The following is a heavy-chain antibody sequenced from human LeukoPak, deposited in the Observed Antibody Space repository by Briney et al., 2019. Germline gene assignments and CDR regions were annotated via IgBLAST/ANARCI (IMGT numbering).Heavy chain of an antibody. CDR1: GYTFTSYD. Sequence: ASVKVSCKASGYTFTSYDINWARQAPGQGLEWMGWISTNSGNTKYAQKFQDRVTLATDTSTSTAYMELRSLRSDDTAVYYCARDVNYAFDYWGQGTLVTVSS. V-gene: IGHV1-18*01. D-gene: IGHD3-16*01. J-gene: IGHJ4*02. CDR2: ISTNSGNT. CDR3: ARDVNYAFDY.